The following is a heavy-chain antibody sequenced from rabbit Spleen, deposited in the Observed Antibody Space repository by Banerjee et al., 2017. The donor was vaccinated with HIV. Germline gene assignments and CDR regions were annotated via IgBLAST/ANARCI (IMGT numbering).Heavy chain of an antibody. CDR1: GFDIKRYH. Sequence: QSLEESGGDLVKPGASLTLTCTASGFDIKRYHMCWVRQAPGKGPEWIGCIYNGDGSTYYASWAKGRFTITKTSSTTVTLQMTSLTAADTATYFCARDQDSGVDGWVDYFDLWGQGTLVPS. D-gene: IGHD1-1*01. CDR2: IYNGDGST. J-gene: IGHJ4*01. V-gene: IGHV1S40*01. CDR3: ARDQDSGVDGWVDYFDL.